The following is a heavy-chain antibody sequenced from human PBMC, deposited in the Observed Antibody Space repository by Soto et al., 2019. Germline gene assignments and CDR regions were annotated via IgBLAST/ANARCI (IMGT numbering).Heavy chain of an antibody. Sequence: SETLSLTCAVYGGSFSGYYWTWIRQPPGTGLEWIGEINHSGSTNYNPSLKSRVTISVDTSKNQFSLKLSSVTAADTAVYYCARELGYRQNWFDPWGQGTLVTVSS. J-gene: IGHJ5*02. CDR2: INHSGST. CDR3: ARELGYRQNWFDP. D-gene: IGHD6-13*01. V-gene: IGHV4-34*01. CDR1: GGSFSGYY.